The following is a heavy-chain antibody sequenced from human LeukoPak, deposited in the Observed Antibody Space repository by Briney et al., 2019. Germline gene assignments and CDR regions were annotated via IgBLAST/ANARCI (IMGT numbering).Heavy chain of an antibody. D-gene: IGHD2-15*01. Sequence: PGGSLRLSCAASGFTFSSYWMHWVRQVPGKGLVWVPRITSEGSSTSYADSVKGRFTISRDNAKNTLYLQMNSLRAEDTAVYYCARGSSVVALDWGQGTLVTVSS. V-gene: IGHV3-74*01. J-gene: IGHJ4*02. CDR3: ARGSSVVALD. CDR1: GFTFSSYW. CDR2: ITSEGSST.